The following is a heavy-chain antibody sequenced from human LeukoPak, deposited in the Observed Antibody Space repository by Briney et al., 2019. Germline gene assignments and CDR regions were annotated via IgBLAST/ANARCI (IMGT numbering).Heavy chain of an antibody. J-gene: IGHJ4*02. CDR1: GGSFSGYY. Sequence: PSETLSLTCAVYGGSFSGYYWSWIRQPPGKGLEWIGEINHSGSTNYNPSLKSRVTISVDTSKNQFSLKLSSVTAADTAVYYCARAQLGAITIFGVVIIRGPFDYWGQGTLVTVSS. V-gene: IGHV4-34*01. CDR3: ARAQLGAITIFGVVIIRGPFDY. CDR2: INHSGST. D-gene: IGHD3-3*01.